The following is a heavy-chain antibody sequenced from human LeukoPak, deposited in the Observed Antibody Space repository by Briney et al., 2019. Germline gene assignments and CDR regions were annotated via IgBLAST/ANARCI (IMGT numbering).Heavy chain of an antibody. CDR2: IYYSGST. J-gene: IGHJ4*02. D-gene: IGHD2-8*01. CDR1: GGSISSSSYY. V-gene: IGHV4-39*07. CDR3: ARVMVYARECYFDY. Sequence: SETLSLTCTVSGGSISSSSYYWGWIRQPPGKGLEWIGSIYYSGSTYYNPSLKSRVTISVDTSKNQFSLKLSSVTAADTAVYYCARVMVYARECYFDYWGQGTLVTVSS.